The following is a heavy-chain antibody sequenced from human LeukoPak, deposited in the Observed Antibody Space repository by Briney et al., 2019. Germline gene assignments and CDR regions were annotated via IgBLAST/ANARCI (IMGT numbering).Heavy chain of an antibody. D-gene: IGHD4-17*01. CDR2: ISGSGGST. J-gene: IGHJ4*02. Sequence: GGSLRLSCAASGFTFSSYAMSWVRQAPGKGLEWVSAISGSGGSTYYADSVKGRFTISRDNSKNMLYLQMNSLRAEDTAVYYCAKKKGPRGDGDPIDYWGQGTLVTVSS. CDR3: AKKKGPRGDGDPIDY. V-gene: IGHV3-23*01. CDR1: GFTFSSYA.